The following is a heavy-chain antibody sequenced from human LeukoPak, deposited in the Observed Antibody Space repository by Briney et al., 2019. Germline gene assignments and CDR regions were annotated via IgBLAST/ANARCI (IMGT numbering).Heavy chain of an antibody. V-gene: IGHV4-39*01. Sequence: SETLSLTCTVSGGSISSSSYYWGWIRQPPGEGLEWIGTNSGSTYYNPSLKSRVTISVDTSKNQFSLKLSSVTAADTAVYYCTCGYYSRGDYWGQGTLVTVSS. CDR1: GGSISSSSYY. CDR2: NSGST. CDR3: TCGYYSRGDY. J-gene: IGHJ4*02. D-gene: IGHD3-22*01.